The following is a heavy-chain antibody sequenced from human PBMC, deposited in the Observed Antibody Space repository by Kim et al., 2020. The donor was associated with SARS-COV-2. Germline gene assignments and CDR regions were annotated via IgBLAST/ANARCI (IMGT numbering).Heavy chain of an antibody. D-gene: IGHD3-10*01. CDR3: ARDGSWFYGYYYGMDV. Sequence: SETLSLTCTVSGGSISSSTYYWGWIRQPPGKGLEWIGNIYYSGSTYYNPSLKSRVTISVDTSKNQFSLNLTSVTAADTAVYYCARDGSWFYGYYYGMDVWGQGTTVTVSS. V-gene: IGHV4-39*02. CDR2: IYYSGST. CDR1: GGSISSSTYY. J-gene: IGHJ6*02.